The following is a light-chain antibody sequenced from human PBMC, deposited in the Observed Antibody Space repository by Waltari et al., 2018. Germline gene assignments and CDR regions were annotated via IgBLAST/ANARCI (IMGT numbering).Light chain of an antibody. CDR2: EVD. Sequence: QSALTQPASVSASPGQSISITCTGTSSDLGSYDLVAWYQQHPDKAPKLIIYEVDKRPSGVSDRFSGSKSGNTGSLTISGLQAEDEALYFCSSYSYSSAWPFGGGTLVTVL. V-gene: IGLV2-23*02. CDR3: SSYSYSSAWP. CDR1: SSDLGSYDL. J-gene: IGLJ3*02.